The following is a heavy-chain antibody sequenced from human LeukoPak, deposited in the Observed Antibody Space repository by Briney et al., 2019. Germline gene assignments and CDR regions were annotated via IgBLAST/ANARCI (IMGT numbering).Heavy chain of an antibody. CDR3: ARDPGRGNWFAP. CDR2: IYHSGST. D-gene: IGHD3-16*01. J-gene: IGHJ5*02. CDR1: GGSISSGDYY. V-gene: IGHV4-30-2*01. Sequence: SQTLSLTCTVSGGSISSGDYYWSWIRQPPGKGLEWIGYIYHSGSTYYNPSLKSRVTISLDRSKNQFSLKLSSVTAADTAVYYCARDPGRGNWFAPGGQEPLVTVPS.